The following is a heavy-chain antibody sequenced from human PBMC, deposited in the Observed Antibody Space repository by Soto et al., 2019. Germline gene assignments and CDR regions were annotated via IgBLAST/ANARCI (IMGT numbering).Heavy chain of an antibody. D-gene: IGHD3-3*01. Sequence: ASVKVSCKASGYTFTSYGISWVRQAPGQGLEWMGWISAYNGNTNYAQKLQGRVTMTTDTSTSTAYMELGSLRSDDTAVYYCARGVPSLRFLEWLFDYWGQGTLVTVSS. J-gene: IGHJ4*02. CDR2: ISAYNGNT. CDR1: GYTFTSYG. V-gene: IGHV1-18*04. CDR3: ARGVPSLRFLEWLFDY.